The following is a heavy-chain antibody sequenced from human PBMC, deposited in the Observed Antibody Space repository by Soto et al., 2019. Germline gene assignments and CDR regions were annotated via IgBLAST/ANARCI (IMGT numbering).Heavy chain of an antibody. Sequence: PGGSLRLSCAASGFTFSSYGMHWVRQAPGKGLEWVAVISYDGSNKYYADSVKGRFTISRDNSKNTLYLQMNSLRAEDTAVYYCAKDRQWLVIEDFDYWGQGTLVTVSS. D-gene: IGHD6-19*01. CDR2: ISYDGSNK. CDR1: GFTFSSYG. V-gene: IGHV3-30*18. CDR3: AKDRQWLVIEDFDY. J-gene: IGHJ4*02.